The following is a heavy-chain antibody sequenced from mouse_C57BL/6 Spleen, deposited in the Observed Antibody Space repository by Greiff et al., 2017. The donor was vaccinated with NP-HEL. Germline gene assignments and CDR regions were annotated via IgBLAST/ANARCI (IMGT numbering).Heavy chain of an antibody. V-gene: IGHV6-3*01. Sequence: EVKVEESGGGLVQPGGSMKLSCVASGFTFSNYWMNWVRPSPEKGLEWVAQIRLKSDNYATHYAESVKGRFTISRNDSKSSLNLQMNNLRAEDSGSYYCARYLDVWGTGTTVTVSS. J-gene: IGHJ1*03. CDR3: ARYLDV. CDR2: IRLKSDNYAT. CDR1: GFTFSNYW.